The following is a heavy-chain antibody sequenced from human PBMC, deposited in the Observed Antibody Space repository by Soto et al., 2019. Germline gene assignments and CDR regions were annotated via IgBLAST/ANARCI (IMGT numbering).Heavy chain of an antibody. V-gene: IGHV3-21*01. J-gene: IGHJ5*02. D-gene: IGHD3-3*01. Sequence: EVQLVESGGGLVKPGGSLRLSCAASGFTFSSYSMNWVRQAPGKGLEWVSSIRSSSSYIYYADSVKGRFTISRDNAKNSLYLQMNRLGAGDAAVYYCARVGDVEWLSEPDNWFDPWGQGTLVTVSS. CDR3: ARVGDVEWLSEPDNWFDP. CDR1: GFTFSSYS. CDR2: IRSSSSYI.